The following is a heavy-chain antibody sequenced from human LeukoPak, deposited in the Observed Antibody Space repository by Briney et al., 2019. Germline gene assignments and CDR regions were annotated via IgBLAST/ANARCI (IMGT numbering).Heavy chain of an antibody. V-gene: IGHV4-4*07. CDR3: ARETSGTYYNPLGYMDV. Sequence: SETLSLTCTVSGGSISIYYWNWIRQPAGKGLEWIGRIFTSGITNYNPSLKCRVTMSVDTSKNQFSLNLSSVIAADTAIYYCARETSGTYYNPLGYMDVWGKGTTVTVSS. CDR1: GGSISIYY. J-gene: IGHJ6*03. CDR2: IFTSGIT. D-gene: IGHD3-10*01.